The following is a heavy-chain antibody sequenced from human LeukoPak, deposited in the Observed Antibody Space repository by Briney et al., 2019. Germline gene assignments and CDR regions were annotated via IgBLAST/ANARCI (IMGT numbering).Heavy chain of an antibody. Sequence: SETLSLTCTVSGGSISSSSYYWGWIRQPPGKGLEWIGSIYYSGSTYYNPSLKSRVTISVDTSKNQFSLKLSSVTAADTAVYYCARLKDGSGSYSKQRSPPKYKWFDPSGQGTLVTGSS. CDR2: IYYSGST. CDR1: GGSISSSSYY. D-gene: IGHD3-10*01. CDR3: ARLKDGSGSYSKQRSPPKYKWFDP. V-gene: IGHV4-39*01. J-gene: IGHJ5*02.